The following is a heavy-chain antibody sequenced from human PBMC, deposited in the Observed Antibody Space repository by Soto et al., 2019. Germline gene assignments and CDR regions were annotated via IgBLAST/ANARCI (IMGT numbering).Heavy chain of an antibody. CDR1: GGSISSSNW. J-gene: IGHJ6*02. CDR2: IYHSGST. D-gene: IGHD1-26*01. CDR3: ARVSGSYYYGMDV. Sequence: QVQLQESGPGLVKPSGTLSLTCAVSGGSISSSNWWSWVRQPPGKGLEWIGEIYHSGSTNYNPSLNGRVTISVDKSKNQFALNLSSVTAAATAVYYCARVSGSYYYGMDVWGQGTTVTVSS. V-gene: IGHV4-4*02.